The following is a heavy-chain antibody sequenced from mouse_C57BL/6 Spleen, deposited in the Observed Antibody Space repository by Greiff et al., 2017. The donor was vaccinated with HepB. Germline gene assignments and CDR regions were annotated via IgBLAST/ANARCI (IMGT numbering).Heavy chain of an antibody. J-gene: IGHJ4*01. D-gene: IGHD1-1*01. CDR2: IYPSDSET. V-gene: IGHV1-61*01. Sequence: QVQLQQSGAELVRPGSSVKLSCKASGYTFTSYWMDWVKQRPGQGLEWIGNIYPSDSETHYNQKLKDKATLTVDKSYSTAYMQLRSLTSEDSAVYYCARFTTVVATDYYAMDYWGQGTSVTVSS. CDR1: GYTFTSYW. CDR3: ARFTTVVATDYYAMDY.